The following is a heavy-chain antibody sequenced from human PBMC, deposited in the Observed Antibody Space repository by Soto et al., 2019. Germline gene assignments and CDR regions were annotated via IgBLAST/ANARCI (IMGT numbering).Heavy chain of an antibody. J-gene: IGHJ6*01. CDR1: GYTFSSYG. CDR2: ISPYDDYT. Sequence: QVHLVQSGGEVKKPGASVKVFCKTSGYTFSSYGVNWVRQGPGRGLEWIGWISPYDDYTYYAQKFQGRVSMTTDTSTKTAYIELRSLRSDDTAVYFCGRGGYYDSSGSRNYHYYGMDVWGQGTTVIVSS. V-gene: IGHV1-18*01. CDR3: GRGGYYDSSGSRNYHYYGMDV. D-gene: IGHD3-22*01.